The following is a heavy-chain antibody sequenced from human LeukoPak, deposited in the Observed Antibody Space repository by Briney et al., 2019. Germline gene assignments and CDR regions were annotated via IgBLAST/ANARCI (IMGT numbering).Heavy chain of an antibody. D-gene: IGHD3-22*01. CDR3: ARPVEYDRSGYWRAEYFQH. V-gene: IGHV4-39*01. CDR2: IYYSGST. CDR1: GGSISSSSYY. J-gene: IGHJ1*01. Sequence: SETLSLTCTVSGGSISSSSYYWGWIRQPPGKGLEWIGSIYYSGSTYYNPSLKSRVTISVDTSKNQFSLKLSSVTAADTAVYYCARPVEYDRSGYWRAEYFQHWGQGTLVTVSS.